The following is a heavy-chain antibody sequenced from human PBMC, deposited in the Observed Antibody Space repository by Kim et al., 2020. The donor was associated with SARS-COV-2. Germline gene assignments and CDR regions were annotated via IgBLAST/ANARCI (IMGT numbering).Heavy chain of an antibody. Sequence: GGSLRLSCAASGFTFSSYAMNWVRQAPGKGLEWVSVIYSGGGSITYYADSVKGRFTVSRDNSKNTLYLQMNSLRGEDTAIYYCAKRWTGYYFDYWGQGTLVTVSS. J-gene: IGHJ4*02. CDR3: AKRWTGYYFDY. D-gene: IGHD3-9*01. V-gene: IGHV3-23*01. CDR1: GFTFSSYA. CDR2: IYSGGGSIT.